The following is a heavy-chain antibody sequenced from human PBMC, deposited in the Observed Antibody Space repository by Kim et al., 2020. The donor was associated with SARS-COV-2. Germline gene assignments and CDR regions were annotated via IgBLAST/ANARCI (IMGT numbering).Heavy chain of an antibody. CDR1: GYTSTSYA. CDR3: ARDRGRIVATDY. Sequence: ASVKVSCKASGYTSTSYAMHWVRQAPGQRLEWMGWINAGNGNTKYSQKFQGRVTITRDASASTAYMELSSLGSEDTAVYYCARDRGRIVATDYCGQGTLVTVSS. CDR2: INAGNGNT. J-gene: IGHJ4*02. D-gene: IGHD5-12*01. V-gene: IGHV1-3*01.